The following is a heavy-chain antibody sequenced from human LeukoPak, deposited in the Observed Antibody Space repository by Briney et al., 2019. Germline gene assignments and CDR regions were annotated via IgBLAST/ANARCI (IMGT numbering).Heavy chain of an antibody. CDR3: ARALSANSWYVY. D-gene: IGHD6-13*01. J-gene: IGHJ4*02. CDR2: IYYSGST. V-gene: IGHV4-59*01. Sequence: SETLSLTCAVYGGSFSGYYWSWIRQPPGKDLEWIGYIYYSGSTNYNPSLKSRVTISVDTSKNQFSLKLSSVTAADTAVYYCARALSANSWYVYWGQGTLVTVSS. CDR1: GGSFSGYY.